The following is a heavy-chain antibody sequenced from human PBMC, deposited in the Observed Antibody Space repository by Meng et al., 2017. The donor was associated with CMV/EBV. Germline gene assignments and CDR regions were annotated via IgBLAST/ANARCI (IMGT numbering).Heavy chain of an antibody. CDR3: ARRVGRVVPAAIHWFDP. V-gene: IGHV4-34*01. CDR1: GSFSGYY. Sequence: GSFSGYYGSWIRQPPGKGLEWIGEINHSGSTNYNPSLKSRVTISVDTSKNQFSLKLSSVTAADTAVYYCARRVGRVVPAAIHWFDPWGQGTLVTVSS. CDR2: INHSGST. D-gene: IGHD2-2*01. J-gene: IGHJ5*02.